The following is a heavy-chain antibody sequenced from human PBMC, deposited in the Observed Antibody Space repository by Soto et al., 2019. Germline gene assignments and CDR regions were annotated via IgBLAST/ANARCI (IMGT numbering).Heavy chain of an antibody. D-gene: IGHD2-21*02. Sequence: QVQLQESGPGLVKPSQTLSLTCTVSGGSISSGGYYWSWIRQHPGKGLEWIGYIYYSGSTYYNPSLKSRVPISAAPSKNQFSLRLSSVTAADTAVYYCAREGRVVVTASPGYGMDVWGQVTTVTVSS. CDR3: AREGRVVVTASPGYGMDV. V-gene: IGHV4-31*03. CDR1: GGSISSGGYY. CDR2: IYYSGST. J-gene: IGHJ6*02.